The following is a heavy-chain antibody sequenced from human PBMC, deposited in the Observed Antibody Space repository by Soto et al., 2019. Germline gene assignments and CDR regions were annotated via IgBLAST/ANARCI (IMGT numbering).Heavy chain of an antibody. CDR1: GGSISSGGYY. CDR3: ARLLYYYDSSGYSGELAFDI. CDR2: IYYSGST. V-gene: IGHV4-31*03. D-gene: IGHD3-22*01. Sequence: PSETLSLTCTVSGGSISSGGYYWSWIRQHPGKGLEWIGYIYYSGSTYYNPSLKSRVTISVDTSKNQFSLKLSSVTAADTAVYYCARLLYYYDSSGYSGELAFDIWGQGTMVTVSS. J-gene: IGHJ3*02.